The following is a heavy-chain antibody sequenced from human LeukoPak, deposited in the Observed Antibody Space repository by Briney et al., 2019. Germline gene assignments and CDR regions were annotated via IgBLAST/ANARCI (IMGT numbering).Heavy chain of an antibody. CDR3: ARVVSSGWYYFDY. J-gene: IGHJ4*02. Sequence: ASVKVSCKASGYTFTSYYMHWVRQAPGQGPEWMGITNPSGGSTSYAQKFQGRVTMTRDTSTSTVYMELSSLRSEDTAVYYCARVVSSGWYYFDYWGQGTLVTVSS. CDR1: GYTFTSYY. CDR2: TNPSGGST. V-gene: IGHV1-46*01. D-gene: IGHD6-19*01.